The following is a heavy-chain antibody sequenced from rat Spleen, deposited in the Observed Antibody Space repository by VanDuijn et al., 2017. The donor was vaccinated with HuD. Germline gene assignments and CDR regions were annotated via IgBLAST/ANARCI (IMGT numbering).Heavy chain of an antibody. J-gene: IGHJ3*01. CDR1: GFSLSSYG. V-gene: IGHV2-13*01. Sequence: QVQLKESGPGLVQPSQTLSLTCTVSGFSLSSYGVIWVRQPPGKGLEWMGVIWGNGNTNYNSALKSRLSISRDTSKSQVFLKMNSLQTEDTGTYYCARGRYTTDYYYPNWFAYWGPGTLVTVSS. CDR2: IWGNGNT. CDR3: ARGRYTTDYYYPNWFAY. D-gene: IGHD1-6*01.